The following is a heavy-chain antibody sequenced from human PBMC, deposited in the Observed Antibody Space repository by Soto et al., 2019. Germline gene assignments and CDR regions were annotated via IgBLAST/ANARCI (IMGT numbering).Heavy chain of an antibody. Sequence: QVQLQQWGAGLLKPSETLSLTCAVYGGSFSGYYWSWIRQPPGKGLEWIGEINHSGSTNYNPSLKSRLTISVDTPKNQFSLKLSSVTAADTAVYYCARGYASNDYVWGSYRLPYYFDYWGQGTLVTVS. CDR3: ARGYASNDYVWGSYRLPYYFDY. J-gene: IGHJ4*02. V-gene: IGHV4-34*01. CDR2: INHSGST. D-gene: IGHD3-16*02. CDR1: GGSFSGYY.